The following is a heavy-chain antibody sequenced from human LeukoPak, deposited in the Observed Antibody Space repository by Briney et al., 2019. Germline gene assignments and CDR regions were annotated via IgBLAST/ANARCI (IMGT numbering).Heavy chain of an antibody. D-gene: IGHD4/OR15-4a*01. V-gene: IGHV3-23*01. J-gene: IGHJ6*03. Sequence: ETLSLTCAVYGGSFSGYYWSWIRQPPGKGLEWVSAISGSGGSTYYADSVKGRFTISRDNSKNTLYLQMNSLRAEDTAVYYCANGDYRDYYYMDVWGKGTTVTVSS. CDR3: ANGDYRDYYYMDV. CDR2: ISGSGGST. CDR1: GGSFSGYY.